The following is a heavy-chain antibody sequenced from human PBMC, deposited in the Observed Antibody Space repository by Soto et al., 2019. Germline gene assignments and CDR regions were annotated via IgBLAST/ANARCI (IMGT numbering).Heavy chain of an antibody. CDR1: GGSIGSYY. CDR2: VHHSSGS. Sequence: QVQLQESGPGLVKPSETLSLSCTVSGGSIGSYYWSWFRQSPGKRMEWIGHVHHSSGSSYNPSLQSRVAISLDRSKSQFSLKVTSVTATDTAVYYCARQGFGPLHGLLDVWGQGTTVTVSS. V-gene: IGHV4-59*08. J-gene: IGHJ6*02. D-gene: IGHD3-10*01. CDR3: ARQGFGPLHGLLDV.